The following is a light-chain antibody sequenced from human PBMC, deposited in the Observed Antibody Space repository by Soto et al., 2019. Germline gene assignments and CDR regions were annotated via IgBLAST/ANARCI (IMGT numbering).Light chain of an antibody. J-gene: IGLJ2*01. CDR2: EVS. V-gene: IGLV2-14*01. CDR3: SSYTSSSTSYVV. CDR1: NSDVGSYNY. Sequence: QSVLTQPASVSGSPGQSITISCTGTNSDVGSYNYVSWYQQHPGKAPKVMIYEVSNRPSGVSNRFSGSKSGNTASLTISGLQAEDEADYYCSSYTSSSTSYVVFGGGTKLTVL.